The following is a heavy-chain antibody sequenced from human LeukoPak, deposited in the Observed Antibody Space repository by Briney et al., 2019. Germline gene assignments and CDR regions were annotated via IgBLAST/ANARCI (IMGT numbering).Heavy chain of an antibody. CDR1: GFTFRTYW. CDR2: INEDGSIT. CDR3: ARESSVNGGPYNWFDP. D-gene: IGHD1-1*01. V-gene: IGHV3-74*01. Sequence: PGGSLRLSCAVSGFTFRTYWMHWVRQVPGEGLVWVSRINEDGSITNYADSVKGRFSISRDNAKNTLYLQMNSLRAEDTAVYYCARESSVNGGPYNWFDPWGQGTLVTVSS. J-gene: IGHJ5*02.